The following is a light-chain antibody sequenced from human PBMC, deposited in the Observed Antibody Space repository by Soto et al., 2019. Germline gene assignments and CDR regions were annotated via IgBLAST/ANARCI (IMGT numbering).Light chain of an antibody. CDR2: DVS. V-gene: IGLV2-8*01. CDR1: SSDVGGYDY. Sequence: QSVLTQPPSASGSPGQTVTISCTGTSSDVGGYDYVSWFQQHPGKAPKFIIYDVSKRPSGVPDRFSGSKSGNTAYLTVSGLQAEDEADYYCSSHAGSTTLFGGGTQLTVL. CDR3: SSHAGSTTL. J-gene: IGLJ3*02.